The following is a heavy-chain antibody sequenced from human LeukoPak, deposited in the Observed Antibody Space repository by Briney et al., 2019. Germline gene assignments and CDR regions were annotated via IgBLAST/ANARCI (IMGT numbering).Heavy chain of an antibody. CDR1: GGSISSYY. D-gene: IGHD1-26*01. Sequence: SSETLSLTCTVSGGSISSYYWSWIRQPAGKGLEWIGRIYTSGSTNYNPSLKSRVTMSVDTSKNQFSLKLSSVTAADTAVYYCASGLANSGSYGDAFDIWGQGTMVTVSS. CDR2: IYTSGST. CDR3: ASGLANSGSYGDAFDI. V-gene: IGHV4-4*07. J-gene: IGHJ3*02.